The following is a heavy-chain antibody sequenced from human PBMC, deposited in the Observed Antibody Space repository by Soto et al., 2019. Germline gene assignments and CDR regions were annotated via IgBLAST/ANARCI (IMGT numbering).Heavy chain of an antibody. Sequence: QTTLKESGPTLVKPTQTLTLTCTFSGFSLSTSGVGVGWIRQPPGKALEWLALIYWDDDKRYSPSLTSRLTITKDTSKNQVVLTMTNIDPVDTATYCCAHALVVVANYGMDVWGQGTPVTVSS. J-gene: IGHJ6*02. CDR2: IYWDDDK. D-gene: IGHD2-15*01. CDR1: GFSLSTSGVG. V-gene: IGHV2-5*02. CDR3: AHALVVVANYGMDV.